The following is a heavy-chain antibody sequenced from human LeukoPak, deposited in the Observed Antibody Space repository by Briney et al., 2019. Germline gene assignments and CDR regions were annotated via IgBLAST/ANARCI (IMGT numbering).Heavy chain of an antibody. D-gene: IGHD5-18*01. CDR2: IYSGGST. CDR1: GFTVSSNY. J-gene: IGHJ4*02. Sequence: GGSLRLSCAASGFTVSSNYMSWVRQAPGKGLEWVSVIYSGGSTHYADSVKGRFTISRDNSKNTLYLQMNSLRAEDTAVYYCARDISYGNFDYWGQGTLVTVSS. CDR3: ARDISYGNFDY. V-gene: IGHV3-53*01.